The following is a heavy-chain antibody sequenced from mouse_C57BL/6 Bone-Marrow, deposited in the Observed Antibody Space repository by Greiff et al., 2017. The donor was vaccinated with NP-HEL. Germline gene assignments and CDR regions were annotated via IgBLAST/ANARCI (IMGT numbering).Heavy chain of an antibody. CDR1: GFSLTSYG. J-gene: IGHJ1*03. D-gene: IGHD1-1*01. V-gene: IGHV2-5*01. Sequence: VKLMESGPGLVQPSQSLSITCTVSGFSLTSYGVHWVRRSPGKGLEWLGVIWRGGSTDYNAAFMSRLSITKDNSKSQVFFKMNSLQADDTAIYYCAKNRLLDWYFDVWGTGTTVTVSS. CDR2: IWRGGST. CDR3: AKNRLLDWYFDV.